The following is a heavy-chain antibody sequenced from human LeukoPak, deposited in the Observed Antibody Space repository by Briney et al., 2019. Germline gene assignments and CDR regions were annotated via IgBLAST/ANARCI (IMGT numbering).Heavy chain of an antibody. Sequence: PSETLSLTCAVYGGSFSEYDWSWIRQPPGKGLEWIAENNHSGSTNYNPSLKSRVTISVDTSKTQFTLTLSSVTAADTAVYYCARGPRGLGMAGTFDYWGEGALVTVSS. CDR2: NNHSGST. CDR1: GGSFSEYD. D-gene: IGHD6-19*01. V-gene: IGHV4-34*01. J-gene: IGHJ4*02. CDR3: ARGPRGLGMAGTFDY.